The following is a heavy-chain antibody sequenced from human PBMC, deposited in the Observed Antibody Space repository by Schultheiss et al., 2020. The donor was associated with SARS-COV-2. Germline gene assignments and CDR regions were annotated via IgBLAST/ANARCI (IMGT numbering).Heavy chain of an antibody. CDR2: IWYDGSNK. CDR1: GFTFSRYG. V-gene: IGHV3-33*01. J-gene: IGHJ6*02. D-gene: IGHD3-3*01. CDR3: ARVLRMARNTIFGVVIPIHYYGMDV. Sequence: GGSMRLSCAASGFTFSRYGIHWVRQAPGKGLEWVTVIWYDGSNKYYADSVKGRFTISRDNAKNSLYLLMNSLGAEDTAVYYCARVLRMARNTIFGVVIPIHYYGMDVWGQGTTVTVSS.